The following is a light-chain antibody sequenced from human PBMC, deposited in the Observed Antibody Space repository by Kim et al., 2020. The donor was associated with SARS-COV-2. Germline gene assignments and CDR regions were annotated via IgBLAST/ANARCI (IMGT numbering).Light chain of an antibody. CDR1: QGISTS. CDR2: AAS. J-gene: IGKJ4*01. Sequence: ASLGDRATRTFRASQGISTSLAWYQQKPGKGPKLLIYAASTLQRGVPSRFTGSGSGIDFTLTISTLQPEDFATYHCQQLNSYPLTFGGGTKVDIK. V-gene: IGKV1-9*01. CDR3: QQLNSYPLT.